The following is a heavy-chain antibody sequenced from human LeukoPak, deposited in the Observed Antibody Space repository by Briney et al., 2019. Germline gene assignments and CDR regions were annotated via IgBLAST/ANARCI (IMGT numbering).Heavy chain of an antibody. V-gene: IGHV1-46*01. Sequence: GASVKVSCKASGYTFTSYYMHWVRQAPGQGLEWMGIINPSGGSTSYAQKFQGRVTVTRDMSTSTVYMELSSLRSEDTAVYYCAREGVEMATLGYWGQGTLVTVSS. D-gene: IGHD5-24*01. CDR2: INPSGGST. J-gene: IGHJ4*02. CDR1: GYTFTSYY. CDR3: AREGVEMATLGY.